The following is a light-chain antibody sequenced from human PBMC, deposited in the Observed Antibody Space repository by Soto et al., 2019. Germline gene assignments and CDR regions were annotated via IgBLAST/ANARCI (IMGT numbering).Light chain of an antibody. V-gene: IGKV3-20*01. CDR2: GAS. Sequence: EIELTQSPGTLFLSPGERATLSCRASQSLSSNYLAWYQQKPGQAPRLLIYGASSRATGIPDRFSGSGSGTDFTLTISSLEPEDFAVYYCRHYDLSFPWTFGQGTKVEI. CDR3: RHYDLSFPWT. CDR1: QSLSSNY. J-gene: IGKJ1*01.